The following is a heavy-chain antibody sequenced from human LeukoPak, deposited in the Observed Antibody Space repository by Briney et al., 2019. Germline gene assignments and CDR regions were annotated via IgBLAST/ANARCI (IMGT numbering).Heavy chain of an antibody. CDR2: TYYRSKWYF. CDR3: ARSNIWYSMNTNFDY. Sequence: SQTLSLTCVISGDSVSSHNATWNWIRQSPSRGLEWLGRTYYRSKWYFDYAVSVKSRINIIPDTSKNHFSLQLNSVTAEDTAMYYCARSNIWYSMNTNFDYWGQGTRVTVSS. D-gene: IGHD2-15*01. CDR1: GDSVSSHNAT. V-gene: IGHV6-1*01. J-gene: IGHJ4*02.